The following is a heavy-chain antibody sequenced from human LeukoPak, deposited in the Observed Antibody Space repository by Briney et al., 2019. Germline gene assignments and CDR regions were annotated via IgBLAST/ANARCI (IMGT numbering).Heavy chain of an antibody. CDR1: GGSISSSSDY. CDR2: IYYSGST. J-gene: IGHJ4*02. CDR3: ASNYSSSWYYFDY. V-gene: IGHV4-39*01. Sequence: PSETLSLTCTVSGGSISSSSDYWGWIRQPPGKGLEWIGSIYYSGSTYYSPSLKSRVTISVDTSKNQFSLKLSSVTAADTAVYYCASNYSSSWYYFDYWGQGTLVTVSS. D-gene: IGHD6-13*01.